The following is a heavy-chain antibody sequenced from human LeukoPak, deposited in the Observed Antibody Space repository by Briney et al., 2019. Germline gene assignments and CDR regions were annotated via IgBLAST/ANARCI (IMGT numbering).Heavy chain of an antibody. CDR3: ARGSDYYDSSGTPTAAFDI. CDR2: MNPNSGNT. CDR1: GYTFTSYD. Sequence: ASVKVSCKASGYTFTSYDINWVRQATGQGLEWMGWMNPNSGNTGYAQKFQGRVTMTRNTSISTAYMELSSLRSEDTAVYYCARGSDYYDSSGTPTAAFDIWGQGTMVTVPS. V-gene: IGHV1-8*01. J-gene: IGHJ3*02. D-gene: IGHD3-22*01.